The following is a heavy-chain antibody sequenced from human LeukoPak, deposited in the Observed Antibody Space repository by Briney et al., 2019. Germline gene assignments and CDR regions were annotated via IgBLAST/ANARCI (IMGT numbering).Heavy chain of an antibody. J-gene: IGHJ2*01. D-gene: IGHD2-2*02. CDR1: GYTFTSYG. Sequence: GASVKVSCKASGYTFTSYGISWGRQAPGQGLEWMGWISAYNGNTNYAQKLQGRVTMTTDTSTSTAYMELRSLRSDDTAAYYCARALYCSSTSCYTVHWYFDLWGRGTLVTVSS. V-gene: IGHV1-18*01. CDR3: ARALYCSSTSCYTVHWYFDL. CDR2: ISAYNGNT.